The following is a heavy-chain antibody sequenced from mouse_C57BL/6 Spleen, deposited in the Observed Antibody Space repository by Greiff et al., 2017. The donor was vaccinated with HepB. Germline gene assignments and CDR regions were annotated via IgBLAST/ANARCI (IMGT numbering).Heavy chain of an antibody. V-gene: IGHV2-6-1*01. CDR2: IWSDGST. J-gene: IGHJ4*01. D-gene: IGHD4-1*01. CDR3: ARHTGPYYAMDY. Sequence: VKLQESGPGLVAPSQSLSITCTVSGFSLTSYGVHWVRQPPGKGLEWLVVIWSDGSTTYNSALKSRLSISKDNSKSQVFLKMNSLQTDDTAMYYCARHTGPYYAMDYWGQGTSVTVSS. CDR1: GFSLTSYG.